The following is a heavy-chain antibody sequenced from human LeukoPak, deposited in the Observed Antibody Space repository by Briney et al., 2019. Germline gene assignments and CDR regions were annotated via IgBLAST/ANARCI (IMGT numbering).Heavy chain of an antibody. D-gene: IGHD3-3*01. J-gene: IGHJ4*02. CDR2: ISYDGSNK. V-gene: IGHV3-30*04. CDR3: ARDDFGSTGSGYRLDY. CDR1: GFTFSSYA. Sequence: PGGSLRLSCAASGFTFSSYAMHWVRQAPGKGLEWVAVISYDGSNKYYADSVKGRFTISRDNSKNTLYLQMNSLRAEDTAVYYCARDDFGSTGSGYRLDYWGQGTLVTVSS.